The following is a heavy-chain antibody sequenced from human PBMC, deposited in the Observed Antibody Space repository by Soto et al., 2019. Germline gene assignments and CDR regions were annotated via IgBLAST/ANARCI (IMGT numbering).Heavy chain of an antibody. CDR2: ISGSGGST. CDR3: AKSRNVLRFLEWFENWFDP. J-gene: IGHJ5*02. V-gene: IGHV3-23*01. CDR1: GFTFSSYS. Sequence: GGSLRLSCAAAGFTFSSYSMSWVRQAPGKGLEWVSAISGSGGSTYYADSVKGRFTISRDNSKNTLYLQMNSLRAEDTAVYYCAKSRNVLRFLEWFENWFDPWGQGTLVTVSS. D-gene: IGHD3-3*01.